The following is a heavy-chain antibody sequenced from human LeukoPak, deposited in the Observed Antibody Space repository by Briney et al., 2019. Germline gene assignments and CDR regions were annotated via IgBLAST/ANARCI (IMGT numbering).Heavy chain of an antibody. Sequence: GGSLRLSCAASAGFTFSDYWMNWVRQAPGKGLEWVAIISQDGSEKLYVDSVKGRFTISRDNAKSSLYLQINSLRAEDTAVYYCVGGIGWQPDYWGQGTLVTVSS. J-gene: IGHJ4*02. CDR3: VGGIGWQPDY. CDR1: AGFTFSDYW. D-gene: IGHD6-19*01. CDR2: ISQDGSEK. V-gene: IGHV3-7*03.